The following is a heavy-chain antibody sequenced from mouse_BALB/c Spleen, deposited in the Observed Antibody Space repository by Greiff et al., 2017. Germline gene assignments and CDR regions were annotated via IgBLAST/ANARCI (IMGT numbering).Heavy chain of an antibody. CDR1: GFTFTDYY. CDR2: IRNKANGYTT. CDR3: ARERYDGAWFAY. D-gene: IGHD2-14*01. V-gene: IGHV7-3*02. Sequence: EVMLVESGGGLVQPGGSLRLSCATSGFTFTDYYMSWVRQPPGKALEWLGFIRNKANGYTTEYSASVKGRFTISRDNSQSILYLQMNTLRAEDSANYYCARERYDGAWFAYWGQGTLVTVSA. J-gene: IGHJ3*01.